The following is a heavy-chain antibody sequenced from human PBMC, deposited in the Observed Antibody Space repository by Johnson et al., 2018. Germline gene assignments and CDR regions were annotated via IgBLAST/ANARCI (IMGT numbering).Heavy chain of an antibody. CDR2: IKQDGSDK. V-gene: IGHV3-7*01. J-gene: IGHJ3*02. CDR3: TAEWDGFDM. CDR1: GFTFSKYW. Sequence: VQLVESGGGLVQPGGSLRLSCVVSGFTFSKYWMSWVRQAPGKGLEWVANIKQDGSDKGYVDSVKGRFRISRDNAKNSVYMQMKNLRVEDTAVYYCTAEWDGFDMWGQGTLVTVSS.